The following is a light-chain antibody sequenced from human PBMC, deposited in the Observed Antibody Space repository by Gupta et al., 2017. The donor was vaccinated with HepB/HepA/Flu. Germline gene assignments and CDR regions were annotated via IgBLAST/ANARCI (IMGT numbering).Light chain of an antibody. V-gene: IGLV2-23*02. Sequence: SALPQPASVSGSPGQSLTISCTGTSHAVGGYNIVSWYQPHPGSAPKLMISEVNKRPTGVSNRFSGSKSGNTASLTISVPQAEDEADYYCCSYAGSDTLFGGGTKLTVL. CDR1: SHAVGGYNI. CDR3: CSYAGSDTL. CDR2: EVN. J-gene: IGLJ2*01.